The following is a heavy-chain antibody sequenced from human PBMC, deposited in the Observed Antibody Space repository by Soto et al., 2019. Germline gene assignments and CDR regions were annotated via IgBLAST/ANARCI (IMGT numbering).Heavy chain of an antibody. J-gene: IGHJ4*02. CDR1: GGTFSSYS. D-gene: IGHD3-16*01. CDR2: IIPIFGTA. Sequence: QVQLVQSGAEVKKPASSVKVSCTASGGTFSSYSINWVRQAPGQGLEWMGEIIPIFGTANYAQKSQGRVTITADEITSTAYMELSSLRAEDTAVYYSARNGRKHSGGIDYWGQGTLVTVSS. V-gene: IGHV1-69*01. CDR3: ARNGRKHSGGIDY.